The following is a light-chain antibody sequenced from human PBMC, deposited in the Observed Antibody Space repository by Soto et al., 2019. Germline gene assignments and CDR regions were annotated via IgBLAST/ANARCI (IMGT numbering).Light chain of an antibody. Sequence: EIVMTQSPATLSVSPGERATLSCRASQSVFSSLAWYQQKPGQAPRLLIYGAATRATGIPGRFSGSGSGTEFTLTISSLQPEDFAVYYCQQYHNWPAFGQGTK. CDR3: QQYHNWPA. CDR1: QSVFSS. J-gene: IGKJ1*01. CDR2: GAA. V-gene: IGKV3-15*01.